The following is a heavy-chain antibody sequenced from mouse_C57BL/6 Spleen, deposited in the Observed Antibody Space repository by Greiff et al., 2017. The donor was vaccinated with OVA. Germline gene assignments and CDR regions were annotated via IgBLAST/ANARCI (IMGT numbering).Heavy chain of an antibody. Sequence: VQLQQSGPELVKPGASVKIPCKASGYTFTDYNMDWVKQSHGKSLEWIGDINPNNGGTIYNQKFKGKATLTVDKSSSTAYMELRSLTSEDTAVYYFARDGAYYGYDGYAMDYWGQGTSVTVSS. CDR3: ARDGAYYGYDGYAMDY. CDR1: GYTFTDYN. CDR2: INPNNGGT. V-gene: IGHV1-18*01. D-gene: IGHD2-2*01. J-gene: IGHJ4*01.